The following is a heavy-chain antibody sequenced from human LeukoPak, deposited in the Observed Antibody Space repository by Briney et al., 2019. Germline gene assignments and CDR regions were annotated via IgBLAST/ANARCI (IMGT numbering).Heavy chain of an antibody. D-gene: IGHD3-22*01. V-gene: IGHV1-18*01. Sequence: GASVKVSCKASGYTFTSYGISWVRQAPGQGLEWMGWISAYNGNTNYAQKFQGRVTMTTDTSTSTAYMELRSLRSDDTAVYYCARDHDSSGYSSYNWFDPWGQGTLVIVSS. J-gene: IGHJ5*02. CDR2: ISAYNGNT. CDR1: GYTFTSYG. CDR3: ARDHDSSGYSSYNWFDP.